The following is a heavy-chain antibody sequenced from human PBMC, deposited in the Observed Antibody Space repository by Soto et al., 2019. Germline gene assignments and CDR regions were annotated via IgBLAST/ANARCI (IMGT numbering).Heavy chain of an antibody. D-gene: IGHD3-3*01. V-gene: IGHV4-34*01. J-gene: IGHJ5*02. CDR1: GGSFSGYY. Sequence: QVQLQQWGAGLLKPSETLSLTCAVYGGSFSGYYWSWIRQPPGKGLEWIGEINHSGSTNYNPSLKSRVTLSVDTSKNQFSLKLSSVTAADTAVYYCASRITIFGVVTANWFDPWGQGTLVTVSS. CDR2: INHSGST. CDR3: ASRITIFGVVTANWFDP.